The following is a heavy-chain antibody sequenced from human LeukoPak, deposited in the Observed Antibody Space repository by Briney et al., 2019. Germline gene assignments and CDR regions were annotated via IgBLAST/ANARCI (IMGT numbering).Heavy chain of an antibody. CDR3: ARDSGVETTYYYDSSGYYYGGPLDY. CDR2: INPSGGST. V-gene: IGHV1-46*01. D-gene: IGHD3-22*01. Sequence: ASVKVSCKASGYTFTSYYMHWVRQAPGQGLEWMGIINPSGGSTSYAQKSQGRVTMTRDTSTSTVYMELSSLRSEDTAVYYCARDSGVETTYYYDSSGYYYGGPLDYWGQGTLVTVSS. CDR1: GYTFTSYY. J-gene: IGHJ4*02.